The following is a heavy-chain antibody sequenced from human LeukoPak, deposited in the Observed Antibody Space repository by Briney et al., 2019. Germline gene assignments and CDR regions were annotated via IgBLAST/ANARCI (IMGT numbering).Heavy chain of an antibody. CDR3: AKDPTRGVMGGPGVSSIGDAFDI. V-gene: IGHV3-23*01. J-gene: IGHJ3*02. CDR1: GFTFSSYA. Sequence: GGSLRLSCAASGFTFSSYAMSWVRQAPGKGLEWVSAISGSGGSTYYADSVKGRFTISRDNSKNTLYLQMNSLRAEDTAVYYCAKDPTRGVMGGPGVSSIGDAFDIWGQGTMVTVSS. CDR2: ISGSGGST. D-gene: IGHD3-16*01.